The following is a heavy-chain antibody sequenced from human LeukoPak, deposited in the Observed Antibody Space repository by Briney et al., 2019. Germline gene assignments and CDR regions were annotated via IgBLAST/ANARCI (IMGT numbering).Heavy chain of an antibody. J-gene: IGHJ4*02. CDR1: GFTFRSYS. CDR2: ISTSSDYI. Sequence: GGSLRLSCAASGFTFRSYSMNWVRQAPGKGLEWVSSISTSSDYIYYADSVKGRFTISRDNARHSLYLQMNSLRSEDTAVYYCARGATVRPPPVDYWGQGTLVTVSS. V-gene: IGHV3-21*01. CDR3: ARGATVRPPPVDY. D-gene: IGHD4-17*01.